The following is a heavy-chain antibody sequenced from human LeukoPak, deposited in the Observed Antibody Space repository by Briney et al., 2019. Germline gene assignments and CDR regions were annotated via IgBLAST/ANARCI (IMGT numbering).Heavy chain of an antibody. CDR2: IYSGGST. V-gene: IGHV3-53*01. CDR1: GFTFSRKW. J-gene: IGHJ4*02. D-gene: IGHD5-24*01. Sequence: GGSLRLSCAASGFTFSRKWMHWVRQAPGKGLEWVSVIYSGGSTCYADSVKGRFTISRDNSKNTLYLQMNSLRAEDTAVYYCARGDGYNFFDYWGQGILVTVSS. CDR3: ARGDGYNFFDY.